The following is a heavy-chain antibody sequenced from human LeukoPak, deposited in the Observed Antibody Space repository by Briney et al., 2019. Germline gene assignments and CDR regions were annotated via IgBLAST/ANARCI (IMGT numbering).Heavy chain of an antibody. J-gene: IGHJ5*02. Sequence: SETLSLTCTVSGGSISSYYWSWIRQPPGKGLEWIGYIYHSGSTNYNPSLKSRVTISVDTSKNQFSLKLSSVTAADTAVYYCARRRGSSSWYGFDPWGQGTLVTVSS. D-gene: IGHD6-13*01. CDR1: GGSISSYY. CDR3: ARRRGSSSWYGFDP. V-gene: IGHV4-59*08. CDR2: IYHSGST.